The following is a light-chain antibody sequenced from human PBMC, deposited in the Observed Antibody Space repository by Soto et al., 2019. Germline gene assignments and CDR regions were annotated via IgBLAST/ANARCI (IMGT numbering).Light chain of an antibody. J-gene: IGKJ2*01. CDR3: QQYNSYSPYT. CDR1: QSINSC. Sequence: DIQMTQSPSTLSASVGDRVTITCRASQSINSCLAWYQQKPGKAPMLLGYKASSLESGVPSRFSGSGSGTEFSLTISSLQPDEVATYYGQQYNSYSPYTFGQGTKLEIK. CDR2: KAS. V-gene: IGKV1-5*03.